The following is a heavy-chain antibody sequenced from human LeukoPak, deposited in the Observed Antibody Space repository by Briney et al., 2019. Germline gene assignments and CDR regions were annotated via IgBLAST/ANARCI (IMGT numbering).Heavy chain of an antibody. Sequence: GGSLRLSCAASGFTFSSYAMSWVRKAPGKGLEWVSGISGSGGSTYYADSVKGRFTISRDNSKNTLYLQMNSLRAEDTTVYYCARGGSYPYYFDYWGQGTLVTVSS. CDR1: GFTFSSYA. J-gene: IGHJ4*02. V-gene: IGHV3-23*01. CDR2: ISGSGGST. D-gene: IGHD1-26*01. CDR3: ARGGSYPYYFDY.